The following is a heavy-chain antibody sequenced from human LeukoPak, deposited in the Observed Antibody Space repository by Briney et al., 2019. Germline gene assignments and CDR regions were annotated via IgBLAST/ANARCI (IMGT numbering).Heavy chain of an antibody. D-gene: IGHD1-26*01. J-gene: IGHJ4*02. CDR1: GYTFTRYA. CDR3: ARDSGSFPVYFDY. V-gene: IGHV1-2*02. Sequence: GASVKVSCKTSGYTFTRYAMNWVRQAPGQGLEWMGWINPNSGGTNYAQKFQGRVTMTRDTSISTAYMELSRLRSDDTAVYYCARDSGSFPVYFDYWGQGTLVTVSS. CDR2: INPNSGGT.